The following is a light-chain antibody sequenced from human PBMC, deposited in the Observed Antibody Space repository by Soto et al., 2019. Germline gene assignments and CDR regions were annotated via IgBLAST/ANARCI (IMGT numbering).Light chain of an antibody. CDR2: NND. V-gene: IGLV1-44*01. J-gene: IGLJ2*01. CDR3: AARDDSLNGPV. CDR1: SSNIGSNA. Sequence: QSVLTQPPSASGTPGQRVTISCSGSSSNIGSNAVNWYQQLPGTAPKLLIYNNDQRPSGVPDRFSGSKSGTSASLAISGLQSDDEAEHHCAARDDSLNGPVFGGGTKLTVL.